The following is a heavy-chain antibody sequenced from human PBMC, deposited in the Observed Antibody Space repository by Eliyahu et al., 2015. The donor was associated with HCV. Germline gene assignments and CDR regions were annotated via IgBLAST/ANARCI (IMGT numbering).Heavy chain of an antibody. CDR2: ISSSSSYI. J-gene: IGHJ4*02. CDR3: AREADYYDSSGYYPLIDY. CDR1: GLPFSNST. V-gene: IGHV3-21*01. D-gene: IGHD3-22*01. Sequence: EVQLVESGGGLVKPGGSLRLSCAASGLPFSNSTMNWVRXAPGKGLEXVSSISSSSSYIYYAESMKGRFTISRDNAKKSVYLQMNSLRAEDTAVYYCAREADYYDSSGYYPLIDYWGQGTLVTVSS.